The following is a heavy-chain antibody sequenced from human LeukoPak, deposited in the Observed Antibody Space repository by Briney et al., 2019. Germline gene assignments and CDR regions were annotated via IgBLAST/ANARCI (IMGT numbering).Heavy chain of an antibody. CDR1: GYTFTTYG. J-gene: IGHJ4*02. CDR3: ARASDLDSFDY. V-gene: IGHV1-18*01. CDR2: INAYNGNT. Sequence: ASVTVSCKASGYTFTTYGISWVRQAPGQGLEWMGWINAYNGNTIYAQKLQGRVTMTTDTSASTAYMELRSLRSDDTAVYYCARASDLDSFDYWGQGTLVTVSS.